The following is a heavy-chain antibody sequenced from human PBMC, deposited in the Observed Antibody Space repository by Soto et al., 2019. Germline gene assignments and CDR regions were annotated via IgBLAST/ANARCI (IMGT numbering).Heavy chain of an antibody. CDR3: PKSNLYYYDSSGSYYGDYFHS. V-gene: IGHV3-21*01. J-gene: IGHJ3*01. CDR2: ISSSSSYI. CDR1: GFTFSSYS. D-gene: IGHD3-22*01. Sequence: GGSLRLSCAASGFTFSSYSMNWVRQAPGKGLEWVSSISSSSSYIYYADSLKGRFTISRDNAKNSLYLQMNSMRSEDTAVYYCPKSNLYYYDSSGSYYGDYFHSWRQGTMVTVS.